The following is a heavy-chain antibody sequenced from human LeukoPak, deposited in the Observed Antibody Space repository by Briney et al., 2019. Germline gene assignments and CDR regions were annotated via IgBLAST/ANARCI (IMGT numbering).Heavy chain of an antibody. CDR1: GFTFSSYA. J-gene: IGHJ4*02. V-gene: IGHV3-23*01. CDR3: AKDRSCTNNICHGDFDY. D-gene: IGHD2-8*01. Sequence: GGSLRLSCAASGFTFSSYAMSWVRQAPGEGLEWVSDISGSGGSTYYADSVKGRFTISRDNSKNTLYLQMNSLRAEDTAVYYCAKDRSCTNNICHGDFDYWGQGTLVTVSS. CDR2: ISGSGGST.